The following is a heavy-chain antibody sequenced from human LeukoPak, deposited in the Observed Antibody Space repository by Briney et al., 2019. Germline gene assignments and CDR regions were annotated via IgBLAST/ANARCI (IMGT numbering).Heavy chain of an antibody. CDR1: GGTFSSYA. J-gene: IGHJ6*03. V-gene: IGHV1-69*05. D-gene: IGHD2-21*01. CDR3: ARGLVDSYYYYYYMDV. Sequence: ASVKVSCKVSGGTFSSYAISWVRQAPGQGLEWMGGIIPIFGTANYAQKFQGRVTITTDESTSTAYMELSSLRSEDTAVYYCARGLVDSYYYYYYMDVWGKGTTVTVSS. CDR2: IIPIFGTA.